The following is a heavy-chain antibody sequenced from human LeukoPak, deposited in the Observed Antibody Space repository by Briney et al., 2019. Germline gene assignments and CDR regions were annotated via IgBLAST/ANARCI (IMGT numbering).Heavy chain of an antibody. V-gene: IGHV1-46*01. J-gene: IGHJ6*02. CDR2: INPSGGST. CDR3: ARARAGDTWIQPGDGMDV. Sequence: ASVKDSCKASGYTFTSYCMHWVRQAPGQGLEWMGIINPSGGSTSYAQKFQGRVTMTRDTSTSTVYMELSSLRSEDTAVYYCARARAGDTWIQPGDGMDVWGQGTTVTVSS. D-gene: IGHD5-18*01. CDR1: GYTFTSYC.